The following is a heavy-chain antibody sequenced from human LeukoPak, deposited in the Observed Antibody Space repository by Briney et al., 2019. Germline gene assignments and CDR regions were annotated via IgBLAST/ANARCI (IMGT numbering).Heavy chain of an antibody. D-gene: IGHD2-15*01. J-gene: IGHJ4*02. V-gene: IGHV4-38-2*02. Sequence: PSETLSLTCTVSGYSISRGFYWGWIRQPPGEGPEWIGNIHYSGSTYYKPSLKSRVTISVDTSKNQFSLTLSSVTAADTAVYYCATHSRGSRGLLGLSYWGQGTLVTVSS. CDR2: IHYSGST. CDR1: GYSISRGFY. CDR3: ATHSRGSRGLLGLSY.